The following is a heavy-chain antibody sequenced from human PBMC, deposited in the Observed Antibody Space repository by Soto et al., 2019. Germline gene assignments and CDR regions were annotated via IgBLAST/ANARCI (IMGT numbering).Heavy chain of an antibody. CDR3: GKERRGSGWSVCNY. J-gene: IGHJ4*02. D-gene: IGHD6-19*01. V-gene: IGHV3-23*01. CDR1: GFTFRDYA. Sequence: VQLLGSGGGLVQPGGSLRLSCAASGFTFRDYAMNWVRQAPGKGLEWVSDISGSGDSARYADSVRGRFTISRDNSRNTLYLQMNSLRVDDTAVYYCGKERRGSGWSVCNYWGQGTLVTVSS. CDR2: ISGSGDSA.